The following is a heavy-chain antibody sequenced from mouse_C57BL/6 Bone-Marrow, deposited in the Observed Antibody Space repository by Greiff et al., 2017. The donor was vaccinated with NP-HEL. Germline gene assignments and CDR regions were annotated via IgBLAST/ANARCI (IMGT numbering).Heavy chain of an antibody. CDR3: ARGWDGYYVPYWYFDV. D-gene: IGHD2-3*01. CDR1: GYTFTDYY. Sequence: EVQLQQSGPELVKPGASVKISCKASGYTFTDYYMNWVKQSHGKSLEWIGDINPNNGGTSYNQKFKGKATLTVDKSSSTAYMELRSLTSEDSAVYYCARGWDGYYVPYWYFDVWGTGTTVTVSS. CDR2: INPNNGGT. V-gene: IGHV1-26*01. J-gene: IGHJ1*03.